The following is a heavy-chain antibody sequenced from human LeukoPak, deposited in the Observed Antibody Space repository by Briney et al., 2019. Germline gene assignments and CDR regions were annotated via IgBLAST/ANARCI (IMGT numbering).Heavy chain of an antibody. V-gene: IGHV4-34*01. CDR3: ARGSFPAYMTTVTTRAFPFDP. D-gene: IGHD4-17*01. CDR2: INLGGST. CDR1: GVSSTTYY. J-gene: IGHJ5*02. Sequence: SETLSLTCAVYGVSSTTYYWSWVRQAPGRGLEWIGEINLGGSTNYNPSLKSRVLISVDTSKHHFSLKLSSVTAADTAVYYCARGSFPAYMTTVTTRAFPFDPWGQGTLVTVSS.